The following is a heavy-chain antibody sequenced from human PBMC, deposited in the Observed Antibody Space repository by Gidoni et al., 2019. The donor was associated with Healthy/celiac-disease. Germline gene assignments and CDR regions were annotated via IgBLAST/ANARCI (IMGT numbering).Heavy chain of an antibody. Sequence: QVQLVESGGGVVQPGRSLRLSCAASGVTFSSYAMHWVRQAPGKGLECVAVISYDGSNKYYADSVKGRFTISRDNSKNTLYLQMNSLSAEDTAVYYCARDGKSSGWYYFDYWGQGTLVTLSS. D-gene: IGHD6-19*01. CDR2: ISYDGSNK. V-gene: IGHV3-30-3*01. J-gene: IGHJ4*02. CDR1: GVTFSSYA. CDR3: ARDGKSSGWYYFDY.